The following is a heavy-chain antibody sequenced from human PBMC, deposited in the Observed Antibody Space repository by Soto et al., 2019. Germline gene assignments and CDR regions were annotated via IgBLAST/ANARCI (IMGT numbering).Heavy chain of an antibody. V-gene: IGHV3-21*01. CDR1: GFTFSSYS. D-gene: IGHD6-19*01. Sequence: PGGSLRLSCAASGFTFSSYSMNWVRQAPGKGLEWVSSISSSSSYIYYADSVKGRFTISRDNAKNSLYLQMNSLRAEDTAVYYCARDWQAGTFIWHWGQGTLVTVSS. J-gene: IGHJ4*02. CDR3: ARDWQAGTFIWH. CDR2: ISSSSSYI.